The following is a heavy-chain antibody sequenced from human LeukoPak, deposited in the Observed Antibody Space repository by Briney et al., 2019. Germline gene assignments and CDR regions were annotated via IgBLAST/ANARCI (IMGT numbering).Heavy chain of an antibody. CDR2: ISYDGSNK. CDR1: GFTFSSYG. Sequence: GGSLRLSCAASGFTFSSYGMHWVRQAPGKGLEWVAVISYDGSNKYYADSVKGRFTISRDNSKNTLYLQMNSLRAEDTAVYYCAKAGRHSSSWSRLNWFDPWGQGTLVTVSS. D-gene: IGHD6-13*01. J-gene: IGHJ5*02. V-gene: IGHV3-30*18. CDR3: AKAGRHSSSWSRLNWFDP.